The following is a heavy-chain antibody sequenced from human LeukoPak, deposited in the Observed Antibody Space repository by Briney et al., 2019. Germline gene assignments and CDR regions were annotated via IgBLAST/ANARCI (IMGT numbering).Heavy chain of an antibody. CDR3: AKRGPAGAGKSPDYFDY. CDR2: ITGSGDNT. Sequence: GGSLRLSCAASGFTFSSYVMSWVLQAPGKGLQWVSAITGSGDNTYYAASVKGRFTISRDNSKNTLYLQMNSLRAEDTAVYYCAKRGPAGAGKSPDYFDYWGQGTLVTVSS. CDR1: GFTFSSYV. V-gene: IGHV3-23*01. D-gene: IGHD6-19*01. J-gene: IGHJ4*02.